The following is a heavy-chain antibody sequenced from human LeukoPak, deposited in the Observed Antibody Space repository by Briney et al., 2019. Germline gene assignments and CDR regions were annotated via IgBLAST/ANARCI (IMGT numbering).Heavy chain of an antibody. CDR3: ARHRGSLYYFDY. CDR2: IYYSGST. J-gene: IGHJ4*02. CDR1: GGSISSYY. Sequence: PSETLSLTCTVSGGSISSYYWSWIRQPPGKGLEWIGYIYYSGSTNYNPSLKSRVTISVDTSKNQFSLKLSSVTAADTAVYYCARHRGSLYYFDYWGQGTLVTVSS. V-gene: IGHV4-59*01.